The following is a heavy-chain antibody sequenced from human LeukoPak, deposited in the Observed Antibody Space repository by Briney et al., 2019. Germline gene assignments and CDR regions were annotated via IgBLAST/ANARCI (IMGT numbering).Heavy chain of an antibody. V-gene: IGHV3-23*01. CDR3: AKDGYDFWSGYQIDF. D-gene: IGHD3-3*01. CDR1: GFTFAYYA. Sequence: PGGSLRLSCAASGFTFAYYAMTWVRQAPGKGLEWVSAISGSDGSTYYADSVTGRFTISRDNSKNTLYLQMSSLRADDTAVYYCAKDGYDFWSGYQIDFWGQGTLVTVSS. J-gene: IGHJ4*02. CDR2: ISGSDGST.